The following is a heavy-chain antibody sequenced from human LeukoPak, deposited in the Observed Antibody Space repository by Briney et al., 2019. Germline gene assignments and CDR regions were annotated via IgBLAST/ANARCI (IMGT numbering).Heavy chain of an antibody. Sequence: SETLSLTCTVSGGSISSSSYYWGWIRQPPGKGLEWIGSIYYSGSTYYNPSLKSRVTISVDTSKNQFSLKLSSVTAADTAVYYCARAGIAAAGTELVNWFDPWGQGTLVTVSS. J-gene: IGHJ5*02. CDR3: ARAGIAAAGTELVNWFDP. V-gene: IGHV4-39*07. D-gene: IGHD6-13*01. CDR1: GGSISSSSYY. CDR2: IYYSGST.